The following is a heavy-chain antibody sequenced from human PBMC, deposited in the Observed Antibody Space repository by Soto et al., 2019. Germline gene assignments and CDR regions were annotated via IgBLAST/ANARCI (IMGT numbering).Heavy chain of an antibody. CDR3: ARDKDWAFDY. J-gene: IGHJ4*02. CDR2: IFSTGTTM. Sequence: AGSLRLSCVASVSTFSSYSLVWLRQVPGKGLAWVSSIFSTGTTMYYADSVKGRFTVSRDNAKNSVFLLLNSLRAEDTAVYYCARDKDWAFDYWGQGTLVTVSS. V-gene: IGHV3-48*03. CDR1: VSTFSSYS. D-gene: IGHD3-9*01.